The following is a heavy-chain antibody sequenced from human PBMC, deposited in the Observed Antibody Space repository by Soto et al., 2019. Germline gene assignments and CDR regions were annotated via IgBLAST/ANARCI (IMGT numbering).Heavy chain of an antibody. CDR3: ARSEPYYYASGGYSYDMDV. J-gene: IGHJ6*02. D-gene: IGHD3-10*01. CDR2: ISGYNGNR. CDR1: GYTFSSYG. V-gene: IGHV1-18*01. Sequence: ASVKVSCKASGYTFSSYGICWVRQAPGQGLEWMGWISGYNGNRNYAQKLQGRVTLTTDTSTSTAYMELRNLRSDDTAVYYCARSEPYYYASGGYSYDMDVWGQGTTVTVSS.